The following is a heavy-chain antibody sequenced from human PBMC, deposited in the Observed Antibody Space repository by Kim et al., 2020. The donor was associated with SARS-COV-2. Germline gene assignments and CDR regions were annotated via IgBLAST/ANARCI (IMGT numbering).Heavy chain of an antibody. Sequence: GGSLRLSCAASGFTFSNAWMSWVRQAPGKGLEWIGRIKRKHDGRPPDAGPVKGSFIISRDDSKNMLYLQMNNLKTEDTAVYYCVTDLLLSYGPNFDFWGQGILVTVSS. D-gene: IGHD5-18*01. V-gene: IGHV3-15*01. J-gene: IGHJ4*02. CDR2: IKRKHDGRPP. CDR3: VTDLLLSYGPNFDF. CDR1: GFTFSNAW.